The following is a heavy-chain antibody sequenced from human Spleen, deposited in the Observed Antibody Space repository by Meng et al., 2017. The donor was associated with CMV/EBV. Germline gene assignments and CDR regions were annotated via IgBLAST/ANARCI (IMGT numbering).Heavy chain of an antibody. CDR1: GASRSSNSYS. D-gene: IGHD3-10*01. V-gene: IGHV4-39*01. CDR2: FSYTGNT. CDR3: ARSHGSGKDYKGFN. Sequence: SGASRSSNSYSWGWIRQPPGKGLEWIGDFSYTGNTYYNPSLKSRVTISVDTSKNQFSLRLSSVTAADTAVYYCARSHGSGKDYKGFNWGQGALVTVSS. J-gene: IGHJ4*02.